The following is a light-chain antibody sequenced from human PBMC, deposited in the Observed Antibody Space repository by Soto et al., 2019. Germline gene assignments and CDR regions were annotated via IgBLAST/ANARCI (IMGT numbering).Light chain of an antibody. CDR3: AKWDDSLRVYV. V-gene: IGLV1-47*01. CDR1: NSRSGSNY. Sequence: QSVLRQPPSASGTPGQRVTISCSTSNSRSGSNYVYWYQQLPGTAPKLLIYRNDQRPSGVPDRFSGSKSGTSASLAISGLRSEDEADYYCAKWDDSLRVYVFGTGTKVTVL. J-gene: IGLJ1*01. CDR2: RND.